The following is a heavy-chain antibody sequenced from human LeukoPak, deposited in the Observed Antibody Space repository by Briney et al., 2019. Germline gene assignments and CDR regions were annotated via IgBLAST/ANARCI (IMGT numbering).Heavy chain of an antibody. J-gene: IGHJ4*02. D-gene: IGHD5-12*01. CDR3: ATESLVGLYSGYDY. CDR1: GYTLTELS. V-gene: IGHV1-24*01. CDR2: FDPEDGET. Sequence: ASVKVSCKVSGYTLTELSMHWVRQAPGKGPEWMGGFDPEDGETIYAQKFQGRVTMTEDTSTDTAYMELSSLRSEDTAVYYCATESLVGLYSGYDYWGQGTLVTVSS.